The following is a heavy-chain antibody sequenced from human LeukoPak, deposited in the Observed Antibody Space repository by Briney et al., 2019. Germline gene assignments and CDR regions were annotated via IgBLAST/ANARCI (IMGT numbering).Heavy chain of an antibody. J-gene: IGHJ3*02. D-gene: IGHD3-3*01. CDR2: NNSDGSNT. Sequence: PGGSLRLSCAASGFTFSIYWMHWLRHAPGKGLVWVSRNNSDGSNTNYADSVKGRFTISRDNAKNTLYLQMNSLRAEDTAVYYCARDEDWSCYYGAFDIWGQGTMVTVSS. CDR1: GFTFSIYW. CDR3: ARDEDWSCYYGAFDI. V-gene: IGHV3-74*01.